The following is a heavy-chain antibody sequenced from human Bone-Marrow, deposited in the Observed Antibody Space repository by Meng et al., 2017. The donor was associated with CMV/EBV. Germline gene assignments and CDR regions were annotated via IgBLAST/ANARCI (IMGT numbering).Heavy chain of an antibody. V-gene: IGHV3-48*04. J-gene: IGHJ4*02. Sequence: GESLKISCAASGFTFSSYAMSWVRQAPGKGLEWASYISSSGSTIYYADSVKGRFTISRDNAKNSLYLQMNSLRAEDTAVYYCARVGGSGSYDYWGQGTLVTVSS. CDR1: GFTFSSYA. CDR2: ISSSGSTI. D-gene: IGHD3-10*01. CDR3: ARVGGSGSYDY.